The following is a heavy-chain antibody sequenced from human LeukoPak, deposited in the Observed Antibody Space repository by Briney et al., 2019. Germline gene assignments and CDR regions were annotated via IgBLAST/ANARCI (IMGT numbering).Heavy chain of an antibody. CDR3: AREIAGWNRAFDI. J-gene: IGHJ3*02. V-gene: IGHV3-7*01. CDR2: IKQDGSEK. Sequence: PGGSLRLSCAASGFTFSSYWMSWVRQAPGKGLEWVANIKQDGSEKYYVDSVKGRFTISRDNAKNSLYLQMNSLRAEDTAVYYCAREIAGWNRAFDIWGQGTMVTVSS. CDR1: GFTFSSYW. D-gene: IGHD1-1*01.